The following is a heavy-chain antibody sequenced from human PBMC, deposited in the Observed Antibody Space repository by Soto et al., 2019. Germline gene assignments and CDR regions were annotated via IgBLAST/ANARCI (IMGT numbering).Heavy chain of an antibody. CDR2: ISAYNGNT. V-gene: IGHV1-18*01. CDR3: ARRNTRTYYCSGGSCYSRAAENAFDI. CDR1: GYTFTSYG. J-gene: IGHJ3*02. Sequence: GASVKVSCKASGYTFTSYGISWVRQAPGQGLEWMGWISAYNGNTNYAQKLQGRVTMTTDTSTSTAYMELRSLRSDDTTVYYCARRNTRTYYCSGGSCYSRAAENAFDIWG. D-gene: IGHD2-15*01.